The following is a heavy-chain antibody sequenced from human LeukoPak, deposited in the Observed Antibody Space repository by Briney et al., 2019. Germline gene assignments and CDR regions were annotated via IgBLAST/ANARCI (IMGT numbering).Heavy chain of an antibody. J-gene: IGHJ3*01. CDR2: ISGSGGST. V-gene: IGHV3-23*01. Sequence: GGSLRLSCAASGFTFSSYAMSWVRQAPGKGLEWVSAISGSGGSTYYADSVKGRFTISRDNSKNTLYLQMNSLRAEDTAVYYCAKGSGGNCYTALDVWGRGTLFTVSA. CDR1: GFTFSSYA. D-gene: IGHD2-15*01. CDR3: AKGSGGNCYTALDV.